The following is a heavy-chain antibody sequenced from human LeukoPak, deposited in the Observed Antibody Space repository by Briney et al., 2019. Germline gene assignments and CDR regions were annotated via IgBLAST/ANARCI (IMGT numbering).Heavy chain of an antibody. V-gene: IGHV1-18*01. D-gene: IGHD6-13*01. CDR1: GYTFSSYG. CDR3: ARVYRFYNSWPYLDY. J-gene: IGHJ4*02. Sequence: ASVKVSCKAAGYTFSSYGITWVRQAPGQGLEWMGWMSSSNDNTNYAQKLQGRVTMTTDTSTSTAYMELRSLRSGDTAIYYCARVYRFYNSWPYLDYWGQGTLVTVSS. CDR2: MSSSNDNT.